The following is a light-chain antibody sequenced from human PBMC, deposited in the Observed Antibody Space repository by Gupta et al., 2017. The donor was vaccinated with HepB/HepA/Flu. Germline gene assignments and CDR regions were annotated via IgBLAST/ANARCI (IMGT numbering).Light chain of an antibody. CDR1: SSNIVSNY. CDR2: RNN. V-gene: IGLV1-47*01. Sequence: SALPPHPSASGPPGSGVTVYCSGSSSNIVSNYVYWYQQLPGTAPKLLIYRNNQRPSGVPDRFSCSKSGTSASLAISGLRSEDEADYYCAAWDDSLSGVVFGGGTKLTVL. J-gene: IGLJ2*01. CDR3: AAWDDSLSGVV.